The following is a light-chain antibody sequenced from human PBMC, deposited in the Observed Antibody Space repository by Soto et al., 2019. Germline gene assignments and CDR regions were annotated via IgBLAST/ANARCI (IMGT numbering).Light chain of an antibody. CDR1: SGHSSYT. Sequence: QPVLTQSPSASASLGPSVNLTCTLSSGHSSYTIAWHQQQPEKGPRYLMKLNSDGSHSKGDGIPDRFSGSSSGAERYLTISSLQSEDEADYYCQTWGAGIRVFGGGTKLTVL. CDR2: LNSDGSH. J-gene: IGLJ2*01. CDR3: QTWGAGIRV. V-gene: IGLV4-69*01.